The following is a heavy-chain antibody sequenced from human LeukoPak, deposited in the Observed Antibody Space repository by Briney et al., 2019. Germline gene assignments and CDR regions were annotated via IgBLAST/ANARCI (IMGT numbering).Heavy chain of an antibody. Sequence: GGPLRLSLEASGFTFISFSLNGVGQPPGRGLDGVSSISPDGETKYHADSVKGRFTTSRDNAKSSLYLQMNSLRAEDTALYYCTRDLPVPSLVRGIIIYGLIDYWGQGTLVTVSS. CDR2: ISPDGETK. CDR3: TRDLPVPSLVRGIIIYGLIDY. D-gene: IGHD3-10*01. J-gene: IGHJ4*02. V-gene: IGHV3-21*06. CDR1: GFTFISFS.